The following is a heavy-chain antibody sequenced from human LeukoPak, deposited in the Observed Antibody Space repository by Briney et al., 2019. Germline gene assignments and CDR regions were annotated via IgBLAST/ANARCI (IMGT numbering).Heavy chain of an antibody. CDR2: ISAYNGNT. D-gene: IGHD4-11*01. CDR1: GYTFTSYG. Sequence: GASVKVSCKASGYTFTSYGISWVRQAPGQGLEWMGWISAYNGNTNYAQKLQGRVTMTTDTSTSTAYMELRSLRSDDTAVYYCARDGTAVTTVSWFDPWGQGTLVTVSS. V-gene: IGHV1-18*01. CDR3: ARDGTAVTTVSWFDP. J-gene: IGHJ5*02.